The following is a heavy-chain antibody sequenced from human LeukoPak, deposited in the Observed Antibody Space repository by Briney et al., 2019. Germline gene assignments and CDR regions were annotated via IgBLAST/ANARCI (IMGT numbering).Heavy chain of an antibody. CDR1: GYTFTSYG. Sequence: GAPVKVSCKASGYTFTSYGISWVRQAPGQGLEWMGWISAYNGNTNYAQKLQGRVTMTTDTSTSTAYMELRSLRSDDTAVYYCARQDYDFWSGYYTHFDYWGQGTLVTVSS. J-gene: IGHJ4*02. CDR3: ARQDYDFWSGYYTHFDY. V-gene: IGHV1-18*01. CDR2: ISAYNGNT. D-gene: IGHD3-3*01.